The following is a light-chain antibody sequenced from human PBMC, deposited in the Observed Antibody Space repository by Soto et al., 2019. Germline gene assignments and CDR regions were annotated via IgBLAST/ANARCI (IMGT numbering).Light chain of an antibody. Sequence: EIVLTQSPGTLSLSPGERASLSCRASQSVSNNYLAWYQQKPGQAPRLLIYDASNRATGIPDRFSGSGSGTDFTLTISRLEPEDSAVYYCQQRDDFPYTFGQGTRLEIK. V-gene: IGKV3D-20*02. CDR3: QQRDDFPYT. CDR1: QSVSNNY. J-gene: IGKJ5*01. CDR2: DAS.